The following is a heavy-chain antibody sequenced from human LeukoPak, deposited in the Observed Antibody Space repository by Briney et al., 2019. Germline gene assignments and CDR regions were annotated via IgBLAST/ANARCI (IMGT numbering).Heavy chain of an antibody. D-gene: IGHD3-10*01. J-gene: IGHJ4*02. Sequence: KPSETLSLTCTVSGGSISSSSYYWGWIRQPPGKGLEWIGSIYYSGSTYYNPSLKSRVTISVDTSKNQFSLKLSSVTAADTAVYYCVGGVIRNVDYWGQGTLVTVSS. CDR3: VGGVIRNVDY. V-gene: IGHV4-39*07. CDR1: GGSISSSSYY. CDR2: IYYSGST.